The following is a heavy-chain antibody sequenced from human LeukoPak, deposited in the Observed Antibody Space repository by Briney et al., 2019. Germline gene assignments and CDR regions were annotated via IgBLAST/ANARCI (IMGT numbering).Heavy chain of an antibody. Sequence: KPSETLSLTCTVSGGSISSYYWSWIRQPPGKGLEWIGYIYYSGSTNYSPSLKSRVTISVDTSKNQFSLKLSSVTAADTAVYYCARMVGATHYWGQGTLVTVSS. J-gene: IGHJ4*02. V-gene: IGHV4-59*01. CDR3: ARMVGATHY. CDR1: GGSISSYY. CDR2: IYYSGST. D-gene: IGHD1-26*01.